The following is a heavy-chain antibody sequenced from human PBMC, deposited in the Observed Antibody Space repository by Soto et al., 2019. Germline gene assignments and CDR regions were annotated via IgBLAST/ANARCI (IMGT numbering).Heavy chain of an antibody. V-gene: IGHV3-33*01. CDR1: GFTFDSHG. CDR3: ATGEGTFDY. J-gene: IGHJ4*02. CDR2: IWGDASKT. Sequence: GGSLRLSCVASGFTFDSHGVHWVRQAPGKGLEWVAIIWGDASKTYYADSAKGRFTISRDNSKNTAYLELNSVRDDDTAVYYCATGEGTFDYWGQGALVTVSS.